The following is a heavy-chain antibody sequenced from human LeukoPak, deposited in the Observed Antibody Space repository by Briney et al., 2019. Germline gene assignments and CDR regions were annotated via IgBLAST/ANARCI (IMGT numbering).Heavy chain of an antibody. Sequence: PSETLSLTCAVYGGSFSGYYWSWIRQPPGKGLEWIGEINHSGSTNYNPSLKSRVTISVDTSKNQFSLKLSSVTAADTAVYYCARHYRYSGSYYTRAFDIWGQGTMVTVSS. CDR3: ARHYRYSGSYYTRAFDI. CDR2: INHSGST. CDR1: GGSFSGYY. J-gene: IGHJ3*02. V-gene: IGHV4-34*01. D-gene: IGHD1-26*01.